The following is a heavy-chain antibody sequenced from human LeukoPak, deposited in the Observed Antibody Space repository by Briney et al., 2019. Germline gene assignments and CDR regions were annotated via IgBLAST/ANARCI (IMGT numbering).Heavy chain of an antibody. V-gene: IGHV4-39*01. J-gene: IGHJ5*02. CDR1: GGSISSTSSY. D-gene: IGHD3-3*01. CDR2: AYYSGST. CDR3: ATSAPFLEYHP. Sequence: SETLSLTCTVSGGSISSTSSYWVWIRQPPGKGLEWIGSAYYSGSTYYNPSLKSRVTVSVDTSKNQFSLKVNSVTAADTAVYYCATSAPFLEYHPWGQGTLVTVSS.